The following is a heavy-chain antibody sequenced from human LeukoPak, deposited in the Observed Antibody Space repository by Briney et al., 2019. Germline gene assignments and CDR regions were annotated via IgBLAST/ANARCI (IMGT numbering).Heavy chain of an antibody. CDR1: GFTFSSSW. CDR3: GRSIGYGAS. V-gene: IGHV3-74*01. CDR2: VSTDGSTT. J-gene: IGHJ5*02. D-gene: IGHD5-18*01. Sequence: GGSLRLSCAASGFTFSSSWMHWVRQAAGKGLEWVSHVSTDGSTTAYAASVQGRFTISRDNAKNTVYLQMNSLRAEDTAVYYCGRSIGYGASWGQGTLVTVSS.